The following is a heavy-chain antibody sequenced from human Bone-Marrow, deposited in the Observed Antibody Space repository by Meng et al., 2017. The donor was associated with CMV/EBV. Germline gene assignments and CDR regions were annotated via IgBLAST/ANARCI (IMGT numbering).Heavy chain of an antibody. CDR3: ARDATTEVVVPTANAGFDP. CDR1: GYTFTVSY. CDR2: TTPNSRGS. Sequence: VRLLRQGASVKMHRHPVKVACKAAGYTFTVSYVVWAGQSLGQGLRWMGRTTPNSRGSIYAQNFKGSTTMTRYTSISTTYLVQSTLKSNYTNVYYCARDATTEVVVPTANAGFDPWGQGTLVTVSS. D-gene: IGHD2-2*01. V-gene: IGHV1-2*05. J-gene: IGHJ5*02.